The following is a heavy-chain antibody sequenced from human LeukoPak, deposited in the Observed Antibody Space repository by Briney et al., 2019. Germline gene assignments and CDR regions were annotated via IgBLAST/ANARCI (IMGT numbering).Heavy chain of an antibody. CDR1: GFTFSSYA. D-gene: IGHD2-2*01. V-gene: IGHV3-30*01. CDR3: ARDQLLLSYYYGMDV. CDR2: ISYDGSNK. J-gene: IGHJ6*02. Sequence: PGRSLRLSCAASGFTFSSYAMHWVRQAPGKGLEWVAVISYDGSNKYYADSVKGRFTISRDNSKNTLYLQMNSLRAEDTAVYYCARDQLLLSYYYGMDVWGQGTTVTVSS.